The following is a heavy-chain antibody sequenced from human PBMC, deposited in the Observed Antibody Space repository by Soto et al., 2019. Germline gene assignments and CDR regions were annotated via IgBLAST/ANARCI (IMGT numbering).Heavy chain of an antibody. CDR2: IYYSGST. J-gene: IGHJ6*02. CDR3: AREIRGYSYGYDYYYGMDV. Sequence: SETLSLTCTVSGGSISSGDYYWSWIRQPPGEGLEWIGYIYYSGSTYYNPSLKSRVTISVDTSKNQFSLKLSSVTAADTAVYYCAREIRGYSYGYDYYYGMDVWGQGTTVTVSS. V-gene: IGHV4-30-4*01. D-gene: IGHD5-18*01. CDR1: GGSISSGDYY.